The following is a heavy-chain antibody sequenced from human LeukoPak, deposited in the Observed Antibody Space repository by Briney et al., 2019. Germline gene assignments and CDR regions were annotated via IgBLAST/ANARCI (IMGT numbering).Heavy chain of an antibody. CDR3: ARDPVARYDYDFWGGYYTASYNWFDP. Sequence: ASVKVSCKASGYTFTSYYMHWVRQATGQGLEWMGIINPSSGSTSYAQKFQGRVTMTRDMSTSTVYMELSSLRSEDTAVYYCARDPVARYDYDFWGGYYTASYNWFDPWGQGTLVTVSS. V-gene: IGHV1-46*01. J-gene: IGHJ5*02. CDR1: GYTFTSYY. CDR2: INPSSGST. D-gene: IGHD3-3*01.